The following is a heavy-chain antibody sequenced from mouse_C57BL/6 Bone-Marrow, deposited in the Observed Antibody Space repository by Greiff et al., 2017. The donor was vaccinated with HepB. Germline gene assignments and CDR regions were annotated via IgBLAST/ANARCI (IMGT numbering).Heavy chain of an antibody. CDR2: ISSGSSTI. D-gene: IGHD2-3*01. Sequence: EVHLVESGGGLVKPGGSLKLSCAASGFTFSDYGMHWVRQAPEKGLEWVAYISSGSSTIYYADTVKGRFTISRDNAKNTLFLQMTSLRSEDTAMYYCARDGYYLPWFAYWGQGTLVTVSA. CDR1: GFTFSDYG. J-gene: IGHJ3*01. V-gene: IGHV5-17*01. CDR3: ARDGYYLPWFAY.